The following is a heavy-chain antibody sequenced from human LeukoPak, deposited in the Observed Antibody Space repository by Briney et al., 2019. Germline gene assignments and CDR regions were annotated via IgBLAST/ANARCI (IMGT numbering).Heavy chain of an antibody. V-gene: IGHV3-23*01. D-gene: IGHD3-10*01. Sequence: GGSLRLSCAASGFTFSSYGMSWVRQAPGKGLEWVSTISTSGGSTFYADSVKGRFTISRDNSKNTLYLQMNSLRAEDTAIYYCANQNYYGSGSYTDSWGQGTLVTVSS. CDR1: GFTFSSYG. CDR2: ISTSGGST. CDR3: ANQNYYGSGSYTDS. J-gene: IGHJ4*02.